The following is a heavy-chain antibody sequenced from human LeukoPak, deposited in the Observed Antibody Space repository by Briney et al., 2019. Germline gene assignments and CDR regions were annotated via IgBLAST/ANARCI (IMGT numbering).Heavy chain of an antibody. CDR3: ARPGGDRDDAFDI. V-gene: IGHV5-51*01. Sequence: GESLKISCKGSGYSFTGYWIGWVRQMPGKGLEWMGIIYPVDSDTRYSPSFQGQVTISADKSISTAYLQWSSLKASDTAMYYCARPGGDRDDAFDIWGQGTMVTVSS. J-gene: IGHJ3*02. CDR1: GYSFTGYW. CDR2: IYPVDSDT. D-gene: IGHD3-16*01.